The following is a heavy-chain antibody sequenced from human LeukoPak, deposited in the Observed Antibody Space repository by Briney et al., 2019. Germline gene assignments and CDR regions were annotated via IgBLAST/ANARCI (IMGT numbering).Heavy chain of an antibody. V-gene: IGHV3-23*01. CDR2: LRGDGET. J-gene: IGHJ4*02. CDR3: AKASWVSSADAVL. Sequence: GGSLRLSCVASGFIFRDYAMSWVRQTPAGGLEWVSSLRGDGETFYTDSVKGRFTLSRDHSRNTVYLQLSNLRVEGTAVYYCAKASWVSSADAVLWGQGTLVTVS. CDR1: GFIFRDYA. D-gene: IGHD3-16*01.